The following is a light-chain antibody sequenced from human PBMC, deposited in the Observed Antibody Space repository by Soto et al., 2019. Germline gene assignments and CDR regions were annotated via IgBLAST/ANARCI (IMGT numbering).Light chain of an antibody. CDR2: GAY. CDR3: QQYNNWPYT. V-gene: IGKV3-15*01. Sequence: EIVMTQSPATLSVSPGERATLSCRASQSVSSNLAWYQQKPGQAPRLLISGAYTRATDIPASFSGSGSGTKFTLTISSLQSEDFAVYYCQQYNNWPYTVGQGTKLEIK. CDR1: QSVSSN. J-gene: IGKJ2*01.